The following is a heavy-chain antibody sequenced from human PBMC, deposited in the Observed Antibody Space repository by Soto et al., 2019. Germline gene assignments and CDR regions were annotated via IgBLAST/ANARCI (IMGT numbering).Heavy chain of an antibody. D-gene: IGHD3-3*01. CDR1: GYSFAGYW. CDR3: ARQQGGGSRSGYYPLYYYYYGIDV. J-gene: IGHJ6*02. Sequence: PGESLKISCKGSGYSFAGYWITLVRPKPGKGLEWMGIIYPGDSDTRYSPSFQGQVTISADKSISTAYLQWSSLKASETAMYHCARQQGGGSRSGYYPLYYYYYGIDVWGPGTMVTVSS. V-gene: IGHV5-51*01. CDR2: IYPGDSDT.